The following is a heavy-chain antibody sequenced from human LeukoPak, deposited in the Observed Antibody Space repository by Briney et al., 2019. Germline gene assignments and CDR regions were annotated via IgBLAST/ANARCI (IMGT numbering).Heavy chain of an antibody. D-gene: IGHD2-2*01. CDR3: ARGRTPVVPAAMRGGGRRIDAFDI. V-gene: IGHV4-34*01. J-gene: IGHJ3*02. CDR1: GGSFSGYY. CDR2: INHSGST. Sequence: SETLSLTCAVYGGSFSGYYWSWIRQPPGKGLEWIGEINHSGSTNYNPSLKSRVTISIDTSKNQFSLKLSSVTAADTAVYYCARGRTPVVPAAMRGGGRRIDAFDIWGQGTMVTVSS.